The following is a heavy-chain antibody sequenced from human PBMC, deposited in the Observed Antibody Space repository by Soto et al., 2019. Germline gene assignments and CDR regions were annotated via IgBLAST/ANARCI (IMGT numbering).Heavy chain of an antibody. V-gene: IGHV1-18*01. CDR1: GYTFTRYG. J-gene: IGHJ6*03. CDR3: ARGGRSGYDYAYYYMDV. CDR2: ISAYNGNT. Sequence: ASVKVSCQAFGYTFTRYGISWVRQAPRQGLEWMGWISAYNGNTNYAQKLQGRVTMTTDTSTSTAYMELRSLRSDDTAVYYCARGGRSGYDYAYYYMDVWGKGTTVTVSS. D-gene: IGHD5-12*01.